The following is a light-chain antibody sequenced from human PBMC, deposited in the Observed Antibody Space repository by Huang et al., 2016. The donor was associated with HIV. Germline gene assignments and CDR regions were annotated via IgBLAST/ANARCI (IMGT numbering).Light chain of an antibody. J-gene: IGKJ2*01. CDR2: DAS. V-gene: IGKV1-33*01. CDR3: QQYDNLPYT. CDR1: QDISNY. Sequence: DIQMTQSTSSLYASVGDRVTITCQASQDISNYLNWYQQKSGKAPKLVIYDASNLETGVPSRFSGSGSGTDFTFTISSLQPEDIATYYCQQYDNLPYTFGQGTKLEIK.